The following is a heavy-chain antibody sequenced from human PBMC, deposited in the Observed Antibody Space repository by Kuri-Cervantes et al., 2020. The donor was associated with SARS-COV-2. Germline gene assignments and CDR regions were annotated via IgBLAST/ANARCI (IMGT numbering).Heavy chain of an antibody. CDR1: GYSISSGYY. V-gene: IGHV4-38-2*01. CDR3: ARIRHPYWYFDL. CDR2: IYHSGST. J-gene: IGHJ2*01. D-gene: IGHD1-1*01. Sequence: SETLSLTCAVSGYSISSGYYWGWIRQPPGKGLEWIGSIYHSGSTYYNPSLKSRVTISVDTSENQFSLKLSSVTAADTAVYYCARIRHPYWYFDLWGRGTLVTVSS.